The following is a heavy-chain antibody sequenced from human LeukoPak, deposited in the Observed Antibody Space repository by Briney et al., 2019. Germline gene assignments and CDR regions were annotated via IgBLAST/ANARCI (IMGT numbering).Heavy chain of an antibody. CDR2: MNPNSGNT. CDR1: GYTFTSYD. V-gene: IGHV1-8*01. Sequence: ASVKVSCKASGYTFTSYDINWVRQAAGQGLEWMGWMNPNSGNTGYAQKFQGRVTMTRDTSISTAYMELNSLRSEDTAVYYCARRLAAAGYLPDYWGQGTLVTVSS. D-gene: IGHD6-13*01. CDR3: ARRLAAAGYLPDY. J-gene: IGHJ4*02.